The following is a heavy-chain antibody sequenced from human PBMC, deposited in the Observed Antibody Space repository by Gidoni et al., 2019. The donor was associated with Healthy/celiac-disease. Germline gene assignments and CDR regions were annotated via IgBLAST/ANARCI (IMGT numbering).Heavy chain of an antibody. J-gene: IGHJ5*02. D-gene: IGHD5-18*01. CDR2: IWYDGSNK. CDR3: AREGRRGYSYGPTEGFDP. Sequence: QVQLVESGGGVVQPGRSLRLSCAASGFTFSSYGMHWVRQAPGKGLEWVAVIWYDGSNKYYADSVKGRFTISRDNSKNTLYLQMNSLRAEDTAVYYCAREGRRGYSYGPTEGFDPWGQGTLVTVSS. V-gene: IGHV3-33*01. CDR1: GFTFSSYG.